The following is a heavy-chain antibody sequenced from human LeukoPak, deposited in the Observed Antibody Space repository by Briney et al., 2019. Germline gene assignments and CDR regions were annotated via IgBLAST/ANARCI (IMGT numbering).Heavy chain of an antibody. CDR2: INPNSGGT. Sequence: ASVKVSCKASGYTFTRYYMHWVRQAPGQGLEWMGWINPNSGGTNYAQKFQGRVTMTRDTSISTAYMELSRLRSDETAVYYCAKDYYDSGSYYQFGYWGQGTLVTVSS. CDR3: AKDYYDSGSYYQFGY. J-gene: IGHJ4*02. D-gene: IGHD3-10*01. V-gene: IGHV1-2*02. CDR1: GYTFTRYY.